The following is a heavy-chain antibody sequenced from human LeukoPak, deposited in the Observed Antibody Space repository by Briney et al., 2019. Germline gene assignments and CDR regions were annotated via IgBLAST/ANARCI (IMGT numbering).Heavy chain of an antibody. CDR3: ARASFPFLEWTTSIPFDV. Sequence: ASVKVSCKASGYTFTNYHIHWVRQAPGQGLEWMGIINPSGGSTNYAQKFQGRVTISADESTGTVSIELSNLRSEDTAVYYCARASFPFLEWTTSIPFDVWGQGTLVIVSS. D-gene: IGHD3-3*02. J-gene: IGHJ3*01. V-gene: IGHV1-46*01. CDR2: INPSGGST. CDR1: GYTFTNYH.